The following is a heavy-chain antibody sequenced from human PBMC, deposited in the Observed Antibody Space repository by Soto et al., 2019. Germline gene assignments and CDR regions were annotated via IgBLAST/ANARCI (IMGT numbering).Heavy chain of an antibody. CDR2: KYYSGAT. J-gene: IGHJ6*02. Sequence: ALSVTCADSGGSIRSDYYWWFVQPLGRGVLQWMGYKYYSGATDSDPSLERRVSFSVDMSKNTFSLNLTSVTVADTAVYYCARARPNYFYYGLDVWGQGIPVTVSS. V-gene: IGHV4-30-4*01. CDR1: GGSIRSDYY. CDR3: ARARPNYFYYGLDV.